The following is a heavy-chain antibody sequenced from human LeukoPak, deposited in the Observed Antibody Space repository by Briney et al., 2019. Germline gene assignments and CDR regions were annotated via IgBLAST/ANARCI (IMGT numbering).Heavy chain of an antibody. CDR3: ARDMRVGATFDY. CDR1: GYTFTSYA. Sequence: ASVKVSCKASGYTFTSYAMHWVRQAPGQRLEWMGWISAYNGNTNFAQKLQGRVTMTTDTSTSTAYMELRSLRSEDTAVYYCARDMRVGATFDYWGQGTLVTVSS. J-gene: IGHJ4*02. D-gene: IGHD1-26*01. V-gene: IGHV1-18*01. CDR2: ISAYNGNT.